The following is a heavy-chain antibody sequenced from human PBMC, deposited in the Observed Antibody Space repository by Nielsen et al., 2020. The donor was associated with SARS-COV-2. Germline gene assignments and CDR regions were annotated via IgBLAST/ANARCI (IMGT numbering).Heavy chain of an antibody. D-gene: IGHD3-22*01. CDR3: ARRDDSSGYYLFDY. V-gene: IGHV3-23*01. CDR2: ISGSGGST. Sequence: GESLKISCAASGFTFSSYAMSWVRQAPGKGLEWVSAISGSGGSTYYADSVKGRFTISRDNAKNSLYLQMNSLRAEDTALYHCARRDDSSGYYLFDYWGQGTLVTVSS. J-gene: IGHJ4*02. CDR1: GFTFSSYA.